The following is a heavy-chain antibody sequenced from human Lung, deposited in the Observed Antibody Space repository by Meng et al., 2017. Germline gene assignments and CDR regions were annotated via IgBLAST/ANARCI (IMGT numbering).Heavy chain of an antibody. V-gene: IGHV4-61*01. Sequence: SETLSLTWSVSGDSVSDGSYYWRWFRQPPGKTLEWIGDIFYVGRTNYNPSHKSRVTMSVDTSRNLFSLNLTSVIAADTAVYFCARDPGSYPDYWGQGLLVTVSS. CDR1: GDSVSDGSYY. CDR2: IFYVGRT. CDR3: ARDPGSYPDY. D-gene: IGHD3-10*01. J-gene: IGHJ4*02.